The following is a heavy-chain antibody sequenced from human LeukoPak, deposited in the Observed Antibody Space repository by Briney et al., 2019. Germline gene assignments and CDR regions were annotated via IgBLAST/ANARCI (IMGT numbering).Heavy chain of an antibody. CDR2: IYSGGST. D-gene: IGHD3-22*01. V-gene: IGHV3-66*01. CDR3: ARDRGAYYYDTGY. CDR1: GFTFSSYI. Sequence: GGSLRLSCAASGFTFSSYIMNWVRQAPGKGLEWVSVIYSGGSTYYADSVKGIFTISKNDSKNKLYLKMNSRRDEDTAVYYGARDRGAYYYDTGYWGQGTLVTVSS. J-gene: IGHJ4*02.